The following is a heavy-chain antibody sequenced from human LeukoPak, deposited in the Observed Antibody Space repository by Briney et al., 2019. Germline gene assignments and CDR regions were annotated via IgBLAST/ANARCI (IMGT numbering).Heavy chain of an antibody. J-gene: IGHJ6*03. Sequence: TSETLSLTCAVYGGSFSGYYWSWIRQPPGKGLEWIGEINHSGSTNYNPSLKSRVTISVDTSKNQFSLRLSSVTAADTAIYYCARDIPSGYMDVWGKGTTVTVSS. CDR1: GGSFSGYY. V-gene: IGHV4-34*01. CDR2: INHSGST. CDR3: ARDIPSGYMDV.